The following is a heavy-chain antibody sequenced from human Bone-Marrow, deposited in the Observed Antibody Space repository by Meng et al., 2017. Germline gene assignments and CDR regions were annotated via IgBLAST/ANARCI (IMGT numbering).Heavy chain of an antibody. CDR3: ASWIYSCGWQ. V-gene: IGHV4/OR15-8*02. CDR1: GGSISSIDW. Sequence: QVQLQESGPGPVKPLVTLSLPCVVSGGSISSIDWWSWVRQPPGKGLEWIGEIYHGGDTNYNPSLKSRVTIAIDKSKNQFSLKLSSVTAADTAVYYCASWIYSCGWQWGQGALVTVFS. J-gene: IGHJ4*02. CDR2: IYHGGDT. D-gene: IGHD6-19*01.